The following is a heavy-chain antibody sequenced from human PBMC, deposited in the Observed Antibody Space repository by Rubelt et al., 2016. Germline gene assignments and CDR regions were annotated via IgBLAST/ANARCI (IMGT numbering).Heavy chain of an antibody. D-gene: IGHD6-13*01. V-gene: IGHV4-39*07. CDR2: IYYSGST. Sequence: GWIRQPPGKGLEWIGSIYYSGSTYYNPSLKSRVTISVDTSKNQFSLKLSSATAADTAVYYCARGDNAFLGSSWYTSLATKEVVGAFDIWGQGTMVTVSS. J-gene: IGHJ3*02. CDR3: ARGDNAFLGSSWYTSLATKEVVGAFDI.